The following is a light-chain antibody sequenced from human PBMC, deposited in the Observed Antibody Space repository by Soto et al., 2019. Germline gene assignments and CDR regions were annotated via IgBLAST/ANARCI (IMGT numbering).Light chain of an antibody. V-gene: IGKV3-20*01. CDR2: GAS. CDR3: QQYGSSIT. J-gene: IGKJ5*01. CDR1: QSVSSSS. Sequence: EIVLTQSPGTLSLSPGERATLSCRASQSVSSSSLAWYQQKPGQAPRLLIYGASSRATGIPDRFSGSGSGTGFTLTISRLEPEDFAVYYCQQYGSSITFGQGTRLEIK.